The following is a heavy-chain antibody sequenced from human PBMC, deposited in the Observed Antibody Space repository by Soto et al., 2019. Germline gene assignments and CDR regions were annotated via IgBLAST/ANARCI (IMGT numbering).Heavy chain of an antibody. Sequence: ASVKVSCKASGYTFTSYDINWVRQATGQGLEWMGWMNPNSGNTGYAQKFQGRVTMTRNTSMSTAYMELSSLRSEDTAVYYCARGVTVVVPAAMGPTDYWGQGTLVTVSS. J-gene: IGHJ4*02. CDR2: MNPNSGNT. CDR3: ARGVTVVVPAAMGPTDY. CDR1: GYTFTSYD. D-gene: IGHD2-2*01. V-gene: IGHV1-8*01.